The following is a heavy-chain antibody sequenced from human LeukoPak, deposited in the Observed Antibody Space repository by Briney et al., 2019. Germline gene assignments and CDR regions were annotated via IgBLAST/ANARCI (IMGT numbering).Heavy chain of an antibody. D-gene: IGHD2-2*01. CDR1: GYTFTSYY. Sequence: ASVKVSCKASGYTFTSYYMHWVRQAPGQGLEWMGIINPSGGSTSYAQKFQGRVTMTRDTSTSTVYMELSSLRSEDTAVYYCAKATADCSSTSCPPDPLDYGAREPWSPSPQ. CDR3: AKATADCSSTSCPPDPLDY. J-gene: IGHJ4*02. V-gene: IGHV1-46*01. CDR2: INPSGGST.